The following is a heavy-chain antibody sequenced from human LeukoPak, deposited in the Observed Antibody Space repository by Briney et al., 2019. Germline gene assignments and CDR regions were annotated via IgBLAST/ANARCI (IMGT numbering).Heavy chain of an antibody. D-gene: IGHD2-15*01. J-gene: IGHJ5*02. V-gene: IGHV3-7*01. Sequence: GGSLRLSCAASGFTFSSDWMSWVREAPGKGLEWVANIKQDGSEKYYVESVKGRFTISRDNAKNSLYLQMNSLRAEDTAVYYCARDLHRVGVAATPPGFVDPWGQRTLVTASS. CDR3: ARDLHRVGVAATPPGFVDP. CDR2: IKQDGSEK. CDR1: GFTFSSDW.